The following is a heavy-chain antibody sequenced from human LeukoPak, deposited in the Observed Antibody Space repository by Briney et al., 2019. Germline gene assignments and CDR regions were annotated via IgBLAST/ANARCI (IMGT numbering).Heavy chain of an antibody. D-gene: IGHD4-23*01. V-gene: IGHV3-33*03. CDR3: AKRSDYGDNGNYFDY. CDR2: IWYDGSNI. Sequence: GTSLRLSCAASGISFSSHGMHWVRQAPGKGLEWVAVIWYDGSNIYYADSVKGRFTISRDNSKNTLYLQMNSLRAEDTALYYCAKRSDYGDNGNYFDYWGQGTPVTVSS. J-gene: IGHJ4*02. CDR1: GISFSSHG.